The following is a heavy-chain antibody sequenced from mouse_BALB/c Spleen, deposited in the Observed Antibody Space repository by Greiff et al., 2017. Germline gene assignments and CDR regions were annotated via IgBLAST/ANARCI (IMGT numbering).Heavy chain of an antibody. J-gene: IGHJ1*01. CDR1: GFSLTSYG. D-gene: IGHD1-1*01. Sequence: QVQLQQSGPGLVQPSQSLSITCTVSGFSLTSYGVHWVRQSPGKGLEWLGVIWSGGSTDYNAAFISRLSISKDNSKSQVFFKMNSLQANDTAIYYCARNKGIYGSSPWWYFDVWGAGTTVTVSS. V-gene: IGHV2-2*02. CDR2: IWSGGST. CDR3: ARNKGIYGSSPWWYFDV.